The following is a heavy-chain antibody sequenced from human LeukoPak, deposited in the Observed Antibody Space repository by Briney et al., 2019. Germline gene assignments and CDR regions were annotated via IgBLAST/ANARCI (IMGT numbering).Heavy chain of an antibody. CDR2: IRHSSSYK. J-gene: IGHJ4*02. Sequence: GGSLRLSCAASGFTFRGYSMNWVRQPPGKGLGWVPSIRHSSSYKIYADSVKGRFTISRDNAKNSLYLQVNGLRAEDTAVYCCARSRSGAYWGQGTQVTVSS. V-gene: IGHV3-21*01. CDR1: GFTFRGYS. CDR3: ARSRSGAY.